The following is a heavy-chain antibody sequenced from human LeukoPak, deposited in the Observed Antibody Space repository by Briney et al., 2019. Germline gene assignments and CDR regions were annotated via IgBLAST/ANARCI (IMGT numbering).Heavy chain of an antibody. CDR1: GFTFSSYA. V-gene: IGHV3-23*01. Sequence: GGSLRLSCAASGFTFSSYAMSWVRQAPGKGLEWVSAISSSGGSTYYADSVKGRFTISRDNAKNSLYLQMNSLRAEDTAVYYCARDWGAAAGTADYWGQGTLVTVSS. D-gene: IGHD6-13*01. J-gene: IGHJ4*02. CDR2: ISSSGGST. CDR3: ARDWGAAAGTADY.